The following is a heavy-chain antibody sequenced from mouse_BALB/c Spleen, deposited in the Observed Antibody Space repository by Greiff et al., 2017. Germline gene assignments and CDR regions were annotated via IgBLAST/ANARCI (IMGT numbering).Heavy chain of an antibody. CDR1: GYTFTSYW. Sequence: VKLVESGAELAKPGASVKMSCKASGYTFTSYWMHWVKQRPGQGLEWIGYINPSTGYTEYNQKFKDKATLTADKSSSTAYMQLSSLTSEDSAVYYCARRTVVATDYAMDYWGQGTSVTVSS. V-gene: IGHV1-7*01. CDR3: ARRTVVATDYAMDY. D-gene: IGHD1-1*01. J-gene: IGHJ4*01. CDR2: INPSTGYT.